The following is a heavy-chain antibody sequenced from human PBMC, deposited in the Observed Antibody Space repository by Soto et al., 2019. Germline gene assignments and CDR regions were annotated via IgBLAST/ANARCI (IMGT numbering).Heavy chain of an antibody. CDR2: IKSKTDGGTT. D-gene: IGHD3-22*01. J-gene: IGHJ4*02. CDR1: GFTFSNAW. Sequence: GGSLRLSCAASGFTFSNAWMSWVRQAPGKGLEWVGRIKSKTDGGTTDYAAPVKGRFTISRDDSKNTLYLQMNSLKTEDTAVYYCTTSYYDSSGYYDYWGRGTLVTVSS. CDR3: TTSYYDSSGYYDY. V-gene: IGHV3-15*01.